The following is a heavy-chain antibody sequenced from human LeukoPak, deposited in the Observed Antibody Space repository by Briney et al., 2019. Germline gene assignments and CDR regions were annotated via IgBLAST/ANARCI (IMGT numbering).Heavy chain of an antibody. CDR2: ISWNSGSI. V-gene: IGHV3-9*03. D-gene: IGHD2-2*01. Sequence: GRSLRLSCAASGFTFDDYAMHWVRQAPGKGLEWVSGISWNSGSIGYADSVKGRFTISRDNAKNSLYLQMNSLRAEDMALYYCAKGVARYCSSTSCSLFDYWGQGTLVTVSS. CDR1: GFTFDDYA. CDR3: AKGVARYCSSTSCSLFDY. J-gene: IGHJ4*02.